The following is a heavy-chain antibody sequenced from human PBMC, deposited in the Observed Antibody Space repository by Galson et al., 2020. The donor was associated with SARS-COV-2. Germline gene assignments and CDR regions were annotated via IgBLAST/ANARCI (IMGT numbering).Heavy chain of an antibody. CDR2: FDPEDGET. Sequence: ASVKVSCKVSGYTLTELSMHWVRQAPGKGLEWMGGFDPEDGETMYAQKFQGRVTMTEDTSTDTAYMELSSLRSEDTAVYYCASSSPVVSYWFDPWGQGTLVTVSS. CDR3: ASSSPVVSYWFDP. CDR1: GYTLTELS. D-gene: IGHD6-6*01. V-gene: IGHV1-24*01. J-gene: IGHJ5*02.